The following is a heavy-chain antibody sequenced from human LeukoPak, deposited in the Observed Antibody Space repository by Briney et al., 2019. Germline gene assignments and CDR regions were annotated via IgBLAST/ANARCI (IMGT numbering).Heavy chain of an antibody. V-gene: IGHV3-74*01. CDR3: ARVTVSSPEVIFDY. Sequence: GGSLRLSCVASGFTFSSYWLHWVRQAPGKGLVWVSRINSDGSTITYADSVKGRFTISRDNARNTLYLQMNSLRAEDTAVYYCARVTVSSPEVIFDYWGQGSLVTVSS. D-gene: IGHD2-21*01. CDR1: GFTFSSYW. J-gene: IGHJ4*02. CDR2: INSDGSTI.